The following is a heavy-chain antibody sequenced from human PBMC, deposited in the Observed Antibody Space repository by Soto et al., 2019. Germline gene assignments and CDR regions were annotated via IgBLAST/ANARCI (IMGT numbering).Heavy chain of an antibody. CDR3: ARVGYFYDSSGYWCSFDF. CDR2: IYYSGST. D-gene: IGHD3-22*01. CDR1: GGSISRGGYY. J-gene: IGHJ4*02. Sequence: TRSLTCTVSGGSISRGGYYWSWIRQHPGKGLEWFGYIYYSGSTYYNPSLKSRVTISVDTSKNQFSLKLSSVTAADTAVYYCARVGYFYDSSGYWCSFDFPGQAPLVTGS. V-gene: IGHV4-31*03.